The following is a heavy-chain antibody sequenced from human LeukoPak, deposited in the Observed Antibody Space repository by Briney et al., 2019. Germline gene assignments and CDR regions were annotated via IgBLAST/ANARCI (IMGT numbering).Heavy chain of an antibody. CDR1: GGTFSSYT. CDR2: IIPILGIA. Sequence: GASVKVSCKASGGTFSSYTISWVRQAPGQGLEWMGRIIPILGIANYAQKFQGRVTITADKSTSTAYMELSSLRSEDTAVYYCARLPSTIAVADSLWGQGTLVTVSS. V-gene: IGHV1-69*02. J-gene: IGHJ4*02. D-gene: IGHD6-19*01. CDR3: ARLPSTIAVADSL.